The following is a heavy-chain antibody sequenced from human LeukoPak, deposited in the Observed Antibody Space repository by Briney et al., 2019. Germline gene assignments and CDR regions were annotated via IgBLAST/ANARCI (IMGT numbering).Heavy chain of an antibody. D-gene: IGHD2-21*01. CDR3: ARGAGFKSGRTIHFFGMDV. Sequence: GSSVKVSCKASGGTFSNDGISWVRQAPGQGLEWMGGIIPILTTPKYAQKFQGRVTISADESTSTAYMELSSLRAEDTALYYCARGAGFKSGRTIHFFGMDVWGQGTTVTVFS. CDR1: GGTFSNDG. J-gene: IGHJ6*02. CDR2: IIPILTTP. V-gene: IGHV1-69*01.